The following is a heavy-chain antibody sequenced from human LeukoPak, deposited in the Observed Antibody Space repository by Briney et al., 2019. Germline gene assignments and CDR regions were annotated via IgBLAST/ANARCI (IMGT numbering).Heavy chain of an antibody. J-gene: IGHJ3*02. CDR2: ISISARTI. D-gene: IGHD3-22*01. Sequence: GGSLRLSCAASGFTFSSYEMNWVRQPPGKGLEWVSYISISARTIYYADSVKGRFTISRDNAKNSLYLQMNSLRAEDTAVYYCARDRYYYDSSGYYLPGAFDIWGQGTMVTVSS. CDR3: ARDRYYYDSSGYYLPGAFDI. CDR1: GFTFSSYE. V-gene: IGHV3-48*03.